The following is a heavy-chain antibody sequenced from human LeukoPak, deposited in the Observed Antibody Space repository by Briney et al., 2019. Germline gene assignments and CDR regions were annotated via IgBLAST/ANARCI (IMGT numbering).Heavy chain of an antibody. V-gene: IGHV3-30*18. CDR3: AKDGYSGYDVFDY. CDR2: ISYDGSNK. Sequence: GGSLRLSCAASGLIFSSYAMHWVRQAPGKGLEWVAVISYDGSNKYYADSVKGRFTISRDNSKNTLYLQMNSLRAEDTAVYYCAKDGYSGYDVFDYWGQGTLVTVSS. J-gene: IGHJ4*02. D-gene: IGHD5-12*01. CDR1: GLIFSSYA.